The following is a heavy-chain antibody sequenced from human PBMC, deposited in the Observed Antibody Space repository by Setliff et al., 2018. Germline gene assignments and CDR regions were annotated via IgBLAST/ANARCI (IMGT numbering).Heavy chain of an antibody. CDR3: TRSRGPRVVLAADFDF. D-gene: IGHD3-16*01. Sequence: ASVKVSCKTSGFRFTSFGFSWVRQAPGQGLEWMGWISPYSGESNYGQKFQDRLTVTADTSTKTTYMELRSLTSDDTAVYFCTRSRGPRVVLAADFDFWGQGTLVTVSS. V-gene: IGHV1-18*01. CDR2: ISPYSGES. CDR1: GFRFTSFG. J-gene: IGHJ4*02.